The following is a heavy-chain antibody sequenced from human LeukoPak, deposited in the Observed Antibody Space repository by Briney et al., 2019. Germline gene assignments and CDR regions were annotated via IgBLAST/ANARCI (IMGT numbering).Heavy chain of an antibody. D-gene: IGHD2-21*02. CDR3: AKDRQDVVVTAIRFDS. CDR2: ISGSGAKT. CDR1: GFTLRIYA. J-gene: IGHJ4*02. V-gene: IGHV3-23*01. Sequence: RRCRRLSCTASGFTLRIYAMTSVRQGPGTGLDWVSPISGSGAKTYYADSVKDRITISRDNSKNTLYLQMDSLRAGDTALYYCAKDRQDVVVTAIRFDSWGQGTLVTVSS.